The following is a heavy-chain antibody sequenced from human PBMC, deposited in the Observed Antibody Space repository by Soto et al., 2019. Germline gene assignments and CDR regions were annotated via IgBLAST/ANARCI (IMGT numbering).Heavy chain of an antibody. V-gene: IGHV1-69*13. CDR2: IIPIFGTA. CDR1: GGTFSSYA. CDR3: ARTETGTRDYYYYGMDA. J-gene: IGHJ6*02. Sequence: SVKVSCKASGGTFSSYAISWVRQAPGQGLEWMGGIIPIFGTANYAQKFQGRVTITADESTSTAYMELSSLRSEDTAVYYCARTETGTRDYYYYGMDAWGQGTTVTVSS. D-gene: IGHD1-7*01.